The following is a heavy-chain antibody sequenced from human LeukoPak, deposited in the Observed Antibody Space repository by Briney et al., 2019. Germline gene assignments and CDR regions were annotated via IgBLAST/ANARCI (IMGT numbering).Heavy chain of an antibody. V-gene: IGHV3-23*01. J-gene: IGHJ4*02. CDR1: GFTFSNYA. CDR2: ITDSGGDT. CDR3: AKGGGSYPGSSWYYFDY. Sequence: SGGSLRLSCAASGFTFSNYAMSWVRQTPEKGLEWVSAITDSGGDTFHADSVKGRLTISRDNSRDTLYLQMNSLRAEDTAVYYCAKGGGSYPGSSWYYFDYWGQGTLVTVSS. D-gene: IGHD6-13*01.